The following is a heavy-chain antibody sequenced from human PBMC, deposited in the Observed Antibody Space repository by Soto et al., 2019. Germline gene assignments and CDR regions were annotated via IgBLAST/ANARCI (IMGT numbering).Heavy chain of an antibody. D-gene: IGHD3-16*01. CDR1: GFSFSNYA. CDR2: IEISGRAT. Sequence: EVQLLESGGGLVQPGGSLRLSCIASGFSFSNYAMIWVRQAPGKGPEWVSSIEISGRATYYADAVKGRFTISRDDSKNAVYLQMHSLRGEDTAVYFCAKGDGGDFDHWGQGSLVTVSS. CDR3: AKGDGGDFDH. J-gene: IGHJ4*02. V-gene: IGHV3-23*05.